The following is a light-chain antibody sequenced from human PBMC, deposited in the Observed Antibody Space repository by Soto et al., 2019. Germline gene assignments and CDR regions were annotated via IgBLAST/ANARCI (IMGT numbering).Light chain of an antibody. V-gene: IGKV1-5*01. CDR1: QSISSW. CDR2: DAS. Sequence: DIQMTQSPSTVSAYVGDRVTITCRASQSISSWLAWYQQKPGKAPKLLIYDASSLESGVPSRFSGSGSGTEFTLTISRLQPDDFASYYCQQYKSYWTFGQGTKVEIK. J-gene: IGKJ1*01. CDR3: QQYKSYWT.